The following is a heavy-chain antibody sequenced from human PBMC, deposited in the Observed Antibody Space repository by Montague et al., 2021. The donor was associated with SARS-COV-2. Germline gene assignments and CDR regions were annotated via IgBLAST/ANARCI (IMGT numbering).Heavy chain of an antibody. CDR1: GGSISSSSYY. D-gene: IGHD3-9*01. CDR3: ARQVAGGYILRGYSVGTWLDA. CDR2: IYYSGST. J-gene: IGHJ5*02. Sequence: SETLSLTCTVSGGSISSSSYYWGWIRPPPGKGLEWIGSIYYSGSTYYTPSLKSRVTISVDTSKNLFSLKLISVTAADTAVYYCARQVAGGYILRGYSVGTWLDAWGKGTMVTVSS. V-gene: IGHV4-39*01.